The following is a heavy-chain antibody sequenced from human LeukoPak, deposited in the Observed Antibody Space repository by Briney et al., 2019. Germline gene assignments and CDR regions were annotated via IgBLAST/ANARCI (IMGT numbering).Heavy chain of an antibody. Sequence: GGSLRLSCVLSGFTFSNYAMNWVRQAPGKGLEWVSDISTGSDSTYHIESVRGRFTISRDNSKNTLYLQMNSLRVDDTAVYYCASGLYGGVFDNWGQGTLVTVSS. V-gene: IGHV3-23*01. J-gene: IGHJ4*02. CDR2: ISTGSDST. CDR1: GFTFSNYA. CDR3: ASGLYGGVFDN. D-gene: IGHD4/OR15-4a*01.